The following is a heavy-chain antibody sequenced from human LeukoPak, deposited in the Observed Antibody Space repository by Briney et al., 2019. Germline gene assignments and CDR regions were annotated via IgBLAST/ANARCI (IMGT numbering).Heavy chain of an antibody. CDR3: ARSKYYYDSSGYFTYYFDY. V-gene: IGHV3-7*01. Sequence: PGGSLRLSCVASGFTFSIHWMTWVRQAPGKGLEWVATIKPDGNDKFFVDSVKGRFTISRDNAKNTLYLQMNSLRAEDTAVYYCARSKYYYDSSGYFTYYFDYWGQGTLVTVSS. J-gene: IGHJ4*02. D-gene: IGHD3-22*01. CDR1: GFTFSIHW. CDR2: IKPDGNDK.